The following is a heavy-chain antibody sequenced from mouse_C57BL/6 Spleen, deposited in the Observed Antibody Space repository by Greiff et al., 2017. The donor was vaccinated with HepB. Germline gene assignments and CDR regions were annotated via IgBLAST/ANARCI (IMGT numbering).Heavy chain of an antibody. Sequence: VQLQQSVAELVRPGASVKLSCTASGFNIKNTYMHWVKQRPEQGLEWIGRIDPANGNTKYAPKFQGQATITADTSSNTAYLQLSSLTSEDTAIYYCARNPSNYYGSSYFYMDYWGQGTSVTVSS. CDR2: IDPANGNT. J-gene: IGHJ4*01. D-gene: IGHD1-1*01. CDR1: GFNIKNTY. V-gene: IGHV14-3*01. CDR3: ARNPSNYYGSSYFYMDY.